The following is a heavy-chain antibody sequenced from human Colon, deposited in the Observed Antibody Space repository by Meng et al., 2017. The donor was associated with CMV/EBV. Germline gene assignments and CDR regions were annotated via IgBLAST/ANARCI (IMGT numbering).Heavy chain of an antibody. Sequence: PGGSTSGDYYWTWSRQAPGKGLEWIGYVHYSGSTQYNPSLTSRVDISVDTSKNQFSLNLSSVTAADTAVYYCVRDRITVAGNWFDSWGQGTLVTVSS. D-gene: IGHD6-19*01. V-gene: IGHV4-30-4*01. CDR3: VRDRITVAGNWFDS. CDR1: GGSTSGDYY. CDR2: VHYSGST. J-gene: IGHJ5*01.